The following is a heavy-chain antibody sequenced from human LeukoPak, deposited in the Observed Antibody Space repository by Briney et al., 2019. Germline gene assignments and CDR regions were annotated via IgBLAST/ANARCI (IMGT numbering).Heavy chain of an antibody. CDR3: ASTSGYDRRYYYYGMDV. D-gene: IGHD5-12*01. CDR2: INHSGST. CDR1: GGSFSGYY. J-gene: IGHJ6*02. V-gene: IGHV4-34*01. Sequence: SETLSLTCAVYGGSFSGYYWSWIRQPPGKGLEWIGEINHSGSTNYNPSLKSRVTISVDTSKNQFSLKLSSVTAADTAVYYCASTSGYDRRYYYYGMDVWGQGTTVTVSS.